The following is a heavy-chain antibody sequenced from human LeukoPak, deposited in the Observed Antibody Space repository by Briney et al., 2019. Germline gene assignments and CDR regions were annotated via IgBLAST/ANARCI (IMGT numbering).Heavy chain of an antibody. J-gene: IGHJ4*02. Sequence: PGGSLRLSCAASGYTFSDFSVNWVRQAPGKGQEWVSSISVRSNYRYYADSVRGRFTISRGDARDSLFLQMNSLRAEDTAVYFCVRLRRNSDRSGYYYYYDYWGQGTLVTVSS. D-gene: IGHD3-22*01. CDR1: GYTFSDFS. CDR3: VRLRRNSDRSGYYYYYDY. CDR2: ISVRSNYR. V-gene: IGHV3-21*01.